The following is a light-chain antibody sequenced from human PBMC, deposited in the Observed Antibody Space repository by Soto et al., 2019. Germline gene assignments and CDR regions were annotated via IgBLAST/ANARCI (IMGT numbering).Light chain of an antibody. J-gene: IGLJ2*01. CDR1: SSNIGAGYV. Sequence: QSVLTQPPSVSGAPGQTITISCTGDSSNIGAGYVVHWYQQLPGTTPKLLIYVNINRPSGVPDRFSASRSDSSASLAITGLQAEDEADYYCQSYDSSLSVIFGGGTKLTVL. CDR2: VNI. V-gene: IGLV1-40*01. CDR3: QSYDSSLSVI.